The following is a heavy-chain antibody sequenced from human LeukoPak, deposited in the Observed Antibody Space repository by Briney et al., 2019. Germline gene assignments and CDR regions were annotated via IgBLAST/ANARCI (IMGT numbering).Heavy chain of an antibody. Sequence: ASVKVSCRASGYTFMMYGMNWVRQAPGQGLEWVGWISAYNGNTDYAQNFQDRVTLTRDTSTNTVFMELTSLRSDDTAVYYCARDDRSGYVGYWGQGTLVTVSS. CDR3: ARDDRSGYVGY. CDR2: ISAYNGNT. D-gene: IGHD3-22*01. V-gene: IGHV1-18*01. CDR1: GYTFMMYG. J-gene: IGHJ4*02.